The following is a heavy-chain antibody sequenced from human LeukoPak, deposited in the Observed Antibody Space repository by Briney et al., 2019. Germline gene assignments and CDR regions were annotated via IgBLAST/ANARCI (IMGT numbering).Heavy chain of an antibody. Sequence: GGSLRLSCAASGFTFSSYSMNWVRQAPGKGLEWVSSISSSSSYIYYADSVKGRFTISRDNAKNSLYLQMNSLRAEDTAVYYCARVPYSGMYGHFDYWGQGTLVTVSS. CDR2: ISSSSSYI. D-gene: IGHD1-26*01. CDR1: GFTFSSYS. J-gene: IGHJ4*02. CDR3: ARVPYSGMYGHFDY. V-gene: IGHV3-21*01.